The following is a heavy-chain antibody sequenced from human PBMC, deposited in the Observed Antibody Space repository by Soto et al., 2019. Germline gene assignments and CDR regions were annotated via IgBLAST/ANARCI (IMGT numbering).Heavy chain of an antibody. Sequence: GGSLRLSCAASGFTFSSYSMNWVRQAPGKGLEWVSSISSSSSYIYYADSVKGRFTISRDNAKNSLYLQMNSLRAEDTAVYYCAREYCSSTSCLSRSYWYFDLWGRGTLVTVSS. D-gene: IGHD2-2*01. CDR3: AREYCSSTSCLSRSYWYFDL. CDR1: GFTFSSYS. J-gene: IGHJ2*01. CDR2: ISSSSSYI. V-gene: IGHV3-21*01.